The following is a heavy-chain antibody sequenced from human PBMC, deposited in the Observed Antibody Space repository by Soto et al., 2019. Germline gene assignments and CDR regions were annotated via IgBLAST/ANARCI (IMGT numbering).Heavy chain of an antibody. J-gene: IGHJ3*02. V-gene: IGHV3-23*01. CDR3: AIDAGGYCSSTSCYGDAFDI. CDR1: GFTFSSYA. CDR2: ISGSGGST. Sequence: GGSLRLSCAASGFTFSSYAMSWVRQAPGKGLEWVSAISGSGGSTYYADSVKGRFTISRDNSKNTLYLQMNSLRAEDTAVYYCAIDAGGYCSSTSCYGDAFDIWGQGTMVTVS. D-gene: IGHD2-2*01.